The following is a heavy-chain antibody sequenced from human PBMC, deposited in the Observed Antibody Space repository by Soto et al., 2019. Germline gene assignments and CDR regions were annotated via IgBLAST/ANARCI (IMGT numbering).Heavy chain of an antibody. V-gene: IGHV3-11*01. CDR2: ISKDSGRAT. J-gene: IGHJ6*02. Sequence: GGSLRLSCAASGFIFRDWFMSWIRQAPGKGLEWISYISKDSGRATRYADSVKGRFTISRDNAKNSLYLQMNSLRAEDTAVYYCARGGQQLHGMDVWGQGTTVTVSS. CDR3: ARGGQQLHGMDV. D-gene: IGHD6-13*01. CDR1: GFIFRDWF.